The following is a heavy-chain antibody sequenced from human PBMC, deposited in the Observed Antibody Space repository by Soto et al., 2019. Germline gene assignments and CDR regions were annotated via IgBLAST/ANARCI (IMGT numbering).Heavy chain of an antibody. V-gene: IGHV3-23*01. Sequence: GGSLRLSCAASGFTFSSYAMSWVRQAPGKGLEWASAISGSGGSTYYADSVKGRFTISRDNSKNTLYLQMNSLRAEDTAVYYCAKVSYYYDSSGYSYFDYWGQGTLVTVSS. CDR2: ISGSGGST. CDR1: GFTFSSYA. D-gene: IGHD3-22*01. CDR3: AKVSYYYDSSGYSYFDY. J-gene: IGHJ4*02.